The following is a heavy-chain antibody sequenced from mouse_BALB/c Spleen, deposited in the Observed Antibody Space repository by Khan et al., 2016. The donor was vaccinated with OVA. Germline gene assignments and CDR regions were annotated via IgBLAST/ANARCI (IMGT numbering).Heavy chain of an antibody. V-gene: IGHV1S137*01. CDR3: EKPAYDCYYDY. D-gene: IGHD2-3*01. CDR1: GYTFTDYA. J-gene: IGHJ2*01. Sequence: QVQLQQPGPELVRPGVSVKISCKGSGYTFTDYAMYWVKQSHAKSLEWIGLISTYSGNTNYNQKFKGKATMTVDKSSSTAYMELARLTSEDSAIYYCEKPAYDCYYDYGGQGTTLTVSP. CDR2: ISTYSGNT.